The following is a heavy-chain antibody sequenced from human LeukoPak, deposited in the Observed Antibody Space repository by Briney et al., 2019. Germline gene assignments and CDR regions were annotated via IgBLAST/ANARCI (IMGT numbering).Heavy chain of an antibody. CDR3: ARRTVAGTLDY. V-gene: IGHV4-38-2*02. CDR1: GYSISSGYY. Sequence: SETLSLTCTVYGYSISSGYYWAWIRQPPGKGLEWIGSIYHSGSTYYNPSLKSRVTISVDTSKNQFSLKLSSVTAADTAVYYCARRTVAGTLDYWGQGTLVTVSS. D-gene: IGHD6-19*01. CDR2: IYHSGST. J-gene: IGHJ4*02.